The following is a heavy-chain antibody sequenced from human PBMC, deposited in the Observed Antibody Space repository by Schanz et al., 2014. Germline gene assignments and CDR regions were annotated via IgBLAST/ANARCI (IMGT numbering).Heavy chain of an antibody. D-gene: IGHD3-10*01. J-gene: IGHJ5*02. CDR3: ARPALWFGDNCFDP. V-gene: IGHV3-48*01. Sequence: EVQLLESGGGLVQPGGSLRLSCAASGFTFSAYAMTWVRQIPGKGPEWVSYIRSSSTPIYYADSVKGRFTISRDNAKNTLYLQMNSLRAEDTAVYYCARPALWFGDNCFDPWGQGTLVTVSS. CDR2: IRSSSTPI. CDR1: GFTFSAYA.